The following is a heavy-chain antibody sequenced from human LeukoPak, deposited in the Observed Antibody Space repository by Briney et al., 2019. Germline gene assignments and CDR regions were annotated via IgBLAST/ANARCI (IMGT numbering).Heavy chain of an antibody. Sequence: SETLSLTCTVSGGSISSYYWSWIRQPPGKGLEWIGYIYYSGSTNYNPSLKSRVTISVDTSKNQFSLKLSSVTAADTAVYYCARDNGGDAFDIWGQGTMVTVSS. D-gene: IGHD4-23*01. J-gene: IGHJ3*02. V-gene: IGHV4-59*01. CDR3: ARDNGGDAFDI. CDR2: IYYSGST. CDR1: GGSISSYY.